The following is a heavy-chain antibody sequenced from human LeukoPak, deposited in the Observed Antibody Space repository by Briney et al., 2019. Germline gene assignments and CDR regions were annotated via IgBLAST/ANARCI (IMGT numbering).Heavy chain of an antibody. D-gene: IGHD6-19*01. CDR1: GYTLTELS. V-gene: IGHV1-24*01. Sequence: GASVKVSFKVSGYTLTELSMHWVRQAPGKGLEWMGGFDPEDGETIYAQKFQGRVTMTEDTSTDTAYMELSSLRSEDTAVYYCASGYSSGWDFDYWGQGTLVTVSS. CDR3: ASGYSSGWDFDY. CDR2: FDPEDGET. J-gene: IGHJ4*02.